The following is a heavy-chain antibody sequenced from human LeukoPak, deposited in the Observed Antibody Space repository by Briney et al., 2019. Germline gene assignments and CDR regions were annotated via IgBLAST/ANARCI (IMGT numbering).Heavy chain of an antibody. CDR2: IKQDGSDK. CDR3: VRGSYGAYDY. J-gene: IGHJ4*02. V-gene: IGHV3-7*01. Sequence: GGSLRLSCAASGFTFSSYWMSWVRQAPGKGLEWVANIKQDGSDKYYVDSVKGRFTISRDNAKNSLYLQINSLRAEDTAVYYCVRGSYGAYDYWGQGSLVTVSS. CDR1: GFTFSSYW. D-gene: IGHD4-17*01.